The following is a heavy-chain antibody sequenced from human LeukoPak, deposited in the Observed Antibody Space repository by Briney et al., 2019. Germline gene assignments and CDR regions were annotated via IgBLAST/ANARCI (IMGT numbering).Heavy chain of an antibody. CDR3: ARDGDYGGNIDY. V-gene: IGHV4-59*01. CDR1: GGSISSYY. J-gene: IGHJ4*02. Sequence: SETLSLTCTVSGGSISSYYWSWIRQLPGKGLEWIGYIYYSGSTNYNPSLKSRVTISVDTSKNPFSLKPSSVTAADTAVYYCARDGDYGGNIDYWGQGTLVTVSS. CDR2: IYYSGST. D-gene: IGHD4-23*01.